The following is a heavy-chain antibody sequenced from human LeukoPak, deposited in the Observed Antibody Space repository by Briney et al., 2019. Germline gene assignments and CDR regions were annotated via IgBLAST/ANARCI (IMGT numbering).Heavy chain of an antibody. J-gene: IGHJ2*01. CDR3: ARARPEVEMATADWYFDL. Sequence: SETLSLTCTVSGGSISSSSYYWGWIRQPPGKGLEWIGSIYYSGSTYYNPSLKSRVTISVDTSKNQFSLKLSSVTAADTAVYYCARARPEVEMATADWYFDLWGRGTLVTVSS. CDR2: IYYSGST. CDR1: GGSISSSSYY. V-gene: IGHV4-39*07. D-gene: IGHD5-24*01.